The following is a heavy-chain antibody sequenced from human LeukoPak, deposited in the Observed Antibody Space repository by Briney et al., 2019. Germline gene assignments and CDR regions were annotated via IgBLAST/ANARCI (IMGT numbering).Heavy chain of an antibody. CDR3: ARVSSFDSSGPDWYFDL. J-gene: IGHJ2*01. D-gene: IGHD3-22*01. CDR2: ISAYNGNT. Sequence: GAPVKVSCKASGYTFTSYGISWVRQAPGQGLEWMGWISAYNGNTNYAQKLQGRVTMTTDTSTSTAYMELRSLRSDDTAVYYCARVSSFDSSGPDWYFDLWGRGTLVTVSS. CDR1: GYTFTSYG. V-gene: IGHV1-18*01.